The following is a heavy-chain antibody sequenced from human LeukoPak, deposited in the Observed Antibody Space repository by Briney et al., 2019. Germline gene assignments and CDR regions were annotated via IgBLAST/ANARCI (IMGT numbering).Heavy chain of an antibody. CDR2: VKSKSAGETT. D-gene: IGHD3-10*01. CDR3: TLIQGWGSGSYYRDF. CDR1: GLSISNDW. V-gene: IGHV3-15*01. Sequence: GGSLRLSCAASGLSISNDWMSWVRQAPGKGLKWVARVKSKSAGETTDYAAPVKGRFTISREDSKNTLYLQMNSLQTEDTAVYYCTLIQGWGSGSYYRDFWGQGTLVTVSS. J-gene: IGHJ4*02.